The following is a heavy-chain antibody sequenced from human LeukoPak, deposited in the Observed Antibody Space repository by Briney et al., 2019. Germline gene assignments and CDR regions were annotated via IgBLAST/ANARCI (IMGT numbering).Heavy chain of an antibody. CDR1: GGSISSGDYY. CDR2: FYYSGST. V-gene: IGHV4-30-4*01. J-gene: IGHJ5*02. CDR3: ARSPTTGSSWDTNWFDP. Sequence: SQTLSLTCSVSGGSISSGDYYWSWIRQPPGKGLEWSGYFYYSGSTYYNPSLKSRVTISVDTSKNQFSLKLSSVTAADTAVYYCARSPTTGSSWDTNWFDPWGQGTLVTVSS. D-gene: IGHD6-13*01.